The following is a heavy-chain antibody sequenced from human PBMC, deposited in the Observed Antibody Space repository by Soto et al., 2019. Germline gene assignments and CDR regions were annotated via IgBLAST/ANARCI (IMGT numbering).Heavy chain of an antibody. V-gene: IGHV3-30*18. CDR3: AKTNTHHYYDSSSSPDAFHI. Sequence: GGSLRLSCAASGFTFSNYGMHWVRQAPGKGLEWVAVISYDGVNKYYADFVKGRFTISRDNSKDTLYLQMNSLRPEDTAVYYCAKTNTHHYYDSSSSPDAFHIWGQGTMVTVSS. J-gene: IGHJ3*02. CDR2: ISYDGVNK. D-gene: IGHD3-22*01. CDR1: GFTFSNYG.